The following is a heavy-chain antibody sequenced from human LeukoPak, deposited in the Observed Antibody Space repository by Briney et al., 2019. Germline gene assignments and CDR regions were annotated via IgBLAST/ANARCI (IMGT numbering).Heavy chain of an antibody. Sequence: SETLSLTCTVSGGSISSSSYYWGWIRQPPGKGLEWIGSTYYSGSTYYNPSLKSRVTISVDTSKNQFSLKLSSVTAADTAVYYCARVSGGFTIPASYWFDPWGQGTLVTVSS. D-gene: IGHD3-3*01. V-gene: IGHV4-39*07. CDR1: GGSISSSSYY. CDR2: TYYSGST. CDR3: ARVSGGFTIPASYWFDP. J-gene: IGHJ5*02.